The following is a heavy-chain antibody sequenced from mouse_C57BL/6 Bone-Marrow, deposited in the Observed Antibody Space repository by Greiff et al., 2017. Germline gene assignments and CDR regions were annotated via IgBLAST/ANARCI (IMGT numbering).Heavy chain of an antibody. CDR2: IDPENGDT. J-gene: IGHJ3*01. CDR3: TVDGYYHFAY. CDR1: GFTITDDY. D-gene: IGHD2-3*01. V-gene: IGHV14-4*01. Sequence: EVQLQESGAELVRPGASVKLSCTASGFTITDDYMHWVKQSPEQGLEWIGWIDPENGDTAYASKFQGKATITADTSSTTAYLQLSSLTSEDTAVYYCTVDGYYHFAYWGQGTLVTVSA.